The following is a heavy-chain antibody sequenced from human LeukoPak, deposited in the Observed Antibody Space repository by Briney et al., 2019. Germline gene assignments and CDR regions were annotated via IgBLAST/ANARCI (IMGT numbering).Heavy chain of an antibody. CDR2: ITTNTGNP. CDR3: ARGGPGVSRDYYESSAMLARFDY. Sequence: ASVKVSCKASGYTFTSYAMKWVRQAPGQGLEWMGWITTNTGNPKYAQGFTGRFVFSLDTSVSTAYLQISSLKAEDTAVYYCARGGPGVSRDYYESSAMLARFDYWGQGTLVTVSS. V-gene: IGHV7-4-1*02. D-gene: IGHD3-22*01. CDR1: GYTFTSYA. J-gene: IGHJ4*02.